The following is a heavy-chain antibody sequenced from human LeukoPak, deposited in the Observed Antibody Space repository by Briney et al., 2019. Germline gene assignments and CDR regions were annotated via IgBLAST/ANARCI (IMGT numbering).Heavy chain of an antibody. Sequence: SETLSLTCAVSGGSISSGGYSWSWIRQPPGKGLEWIGYIYYSGSTYYNPSLKSRVTISVDTSKNQFSLKLSSVTAADTAMYYCARVPGGTRWLHFRRYYFDYWGQGTLVTVSS. V-gene: IGHV4-30-4*07. CDR3: ARVPGGTRWLHFRRYYFDY. CDR2: IYYSGST. CDR1: GGSISSGGYS. D-gene: IGHD5-24*01. J-gene: IGHJ4*02.